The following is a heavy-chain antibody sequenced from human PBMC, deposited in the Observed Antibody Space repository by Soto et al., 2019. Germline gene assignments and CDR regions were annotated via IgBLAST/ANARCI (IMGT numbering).Heavy chain of an antibody. CDR3: ARTTAVPNSLRSRYFFDY. CDR2: VYYSGTT. CDR1: GGLISSYY. D-gene: IGHD4-17*01. J-gene: IGHJ4*02. V-gene: IGHV4-59*01. Sequence: SETLSLTCTVSGGLISSYYWSWIRQPPGKGLEWIGYVYYSGTTNYNPSLKSRVTISVDLSKNQFSLRLSSVTTADTALYYCARTTAVPNSLRSRYFFDYWGQGTLVTVSS.